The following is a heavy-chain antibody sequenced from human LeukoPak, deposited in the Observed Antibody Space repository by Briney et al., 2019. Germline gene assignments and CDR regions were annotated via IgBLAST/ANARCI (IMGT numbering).Heavy chain of an antibody. J-gene: IGHJ4*02. D-gene: IGHD3-10*01. CDR2: ITNGGSTI. Sequence: GGSLRLSCAASGFTFSDYNMNWVRQAPGKGLEWVSYITNGGSTIHHADSVKGRFTISRDNAKKTLYLQMNSLRAEDTAVYYCASGTYRLGDHWGLGTLVTVSS. V-gene: IGHV3-11*04. CDR3: ASGTYRLGDH. CDR1: GFTFSDYN.